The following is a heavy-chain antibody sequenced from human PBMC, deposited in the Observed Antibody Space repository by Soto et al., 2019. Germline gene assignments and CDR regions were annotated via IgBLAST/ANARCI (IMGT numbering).Heavy chain of an antibody. CDR1: GGSVSSGGYS. D-gene: IGHD2-8*02. J-gene: IGHJ4*02. Sequence: QVQLQESGPGLVNPSQTLFLTCTVSGGSVSSGGYSWSWLRLHPEKGLEWIGYIHDSRSHYFKPSLEGRITIPVDTSKNPFSLNLNSVTAADTAVYYCASAGGVTYKTYDYWGQGTLVTVSS. V-gene: IGHV4-31*03. CDR3: ASAGGVTYKTYDY. CDR2: IHDSRSH.